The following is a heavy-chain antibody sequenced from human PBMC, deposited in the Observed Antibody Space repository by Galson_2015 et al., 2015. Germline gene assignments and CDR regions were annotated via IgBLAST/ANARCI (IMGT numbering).Heavy chain of an antibody. CDR3: ARDNAIAAAGTRLRFDY. Sequence: SLRLSCAASGFTFSSYSMNWVRQAPGKGLEWVSSISSSSSYIYYADSVKGRFTISRDNAKNSLYLQMNSLRAEDTAVYYCARDNAIAAAGTRLRFDYWGQVTLVTVSS. CDR2: ISSSSSYI. D-gene: IGHD6-13*01. CDR1: GFTFSSYS. V-gene: IGHV3-21*01. J-gene: IGHJ4*02.